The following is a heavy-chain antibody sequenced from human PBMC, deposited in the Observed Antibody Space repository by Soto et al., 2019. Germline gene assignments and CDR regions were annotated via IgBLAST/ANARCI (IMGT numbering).Heavy chain of an antibody. CDR2: IYPGDSDT. CDR1: GYSFTSYW. D-gene: IGHD6-13*01. CDR3: ARTWHMGSTWKGYPFDI. Sequence: GESLKISCKGSGYSFTSYWIGWVRQMPGKGLEWMGIIYPGDSDTRYSPSFQGQVTISADKSISTAYLQWSSLKASDTAMYYCARTWHMGSTWKGYPFDIWGQGTMVTVSS. J-gene: IGHJ3*02. V-gene: IGHV5-51*01.